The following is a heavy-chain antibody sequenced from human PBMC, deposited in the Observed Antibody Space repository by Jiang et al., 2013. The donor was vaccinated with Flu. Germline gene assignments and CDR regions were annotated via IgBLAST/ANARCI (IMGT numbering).Heavy chain of an antibody. J-gene: IGHJ3*02. V-gene: IGHV5-10-1*01. CDR2: IDPSDSYT. Sequence: YWISWVRQMPGKAGVDGRIDPSDSYTNYSPSFQGHVTISADKSISTAYLQWSSLKASDTAMYYCATVHGGGAFDIWGQGTMVTVSS. D-gene: IGHD4-23*01. CDR1: YW. CDR3: ATVHGGGAFDI.